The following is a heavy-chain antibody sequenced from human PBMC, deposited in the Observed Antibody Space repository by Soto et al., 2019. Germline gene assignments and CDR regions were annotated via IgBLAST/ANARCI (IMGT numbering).Heavy chain of an antibody. J-gene: IGHJ5*02. CDR3: ATVFDL. CDR2: IDIDGRGT. V-gene: IGHV3-74*01. Sequence: EMQLVESGGGLVQPGGSLRLSCAASGFTLSGRWIHWVRQAPGKGREWVSRIDIDGRGTSYADSVKGRFTISTDNAKNTVYLQMNSLRVEDTAVYYCATVFDLWGQGTLVNVSS. CDR1: GFTLSGRW.